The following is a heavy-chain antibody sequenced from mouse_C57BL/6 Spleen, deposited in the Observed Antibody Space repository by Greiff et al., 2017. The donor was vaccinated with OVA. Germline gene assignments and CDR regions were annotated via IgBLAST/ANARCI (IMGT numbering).Heavy chain of an antibody. J-gene: IGHJ4*01. D-gene: IGHD4-1*02. CDR2: IYPGSGST. CDR1: GYTFTSYW. Sequence: QVQLQQSGAELVKPGASVKMSCKASGYTFTSYWITWVKQRPGQGLEWIGDIYPGSGSTNYNEKFTSKATLTVDTSSSTAYMQLSSLTSEDSAVYYCASTGKGYAMDHWGQGTSVTVSS. V-gene: IGHV1-55*01. CDR3: ASTGKGYAMDH.